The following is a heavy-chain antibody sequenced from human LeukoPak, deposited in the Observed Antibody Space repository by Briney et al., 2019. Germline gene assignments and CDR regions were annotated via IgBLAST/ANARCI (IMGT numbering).Heavy chain of an antibody. J-gene: IGHJ4*02. CDR3: ARASKEGSTVTRFDY. V-gene: IGHV4-31*03. CDR1: GGSINSGDHY. D-gene: IGHD4-17*01. CDR2: IHYSGRT. Sequence: PSETLSLTCIVSGGSINSGDHYWSWIRQHPGKGLEWIVYIHYSGRTYDNPSLKSRTTISVDTSKNQFSLKVSSVTAADTAVYYCARASKEGSTVTRFDYWGQGTLVTVSS.